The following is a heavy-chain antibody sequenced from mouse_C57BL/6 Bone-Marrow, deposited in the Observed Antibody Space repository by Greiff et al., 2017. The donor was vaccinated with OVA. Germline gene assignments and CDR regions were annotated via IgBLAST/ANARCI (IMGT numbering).Heavy chain of an antibody. V-gene: IGHV1-69*01. J-gene: IGHJ2*01. CDR1: GYTFTSYW. CDR3: ARTGPFDY. CDR2: IDPSDSYT. Sequence: QVQLKQSGAELVMPGASVKLSCKASGYTFTSYWMHWVKQRPGQGLEWIGEIDPSDSYTNYNHKFKGKSTLTVDKSSSTAYMQLSSLTSEDSAVYYCARTGPFDYWGQGTTLTVSS. D-gene: IGHD4-1*01.